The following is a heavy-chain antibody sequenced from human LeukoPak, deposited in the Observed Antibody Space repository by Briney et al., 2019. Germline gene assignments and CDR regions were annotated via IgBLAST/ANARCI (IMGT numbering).Heavy chain of an antibody. V-gene: IGHV3-23*01. J-gene: IGHJ4*02. CDR2: ISDSGSST. CDR3: ARDGVAPGLYFDS. D-gene: IGHD2-15*01. CDR1: GFTFSSYA. Sequence: GGSLRLSCAASGFTFSSYAMSWVRQAPGKGLDWISSISDSGSSTYSADSVRGRFTISRDSSTNSLYLQMNNLRADDTAVYYCARDGVAPGLYFDSWGQGTLVTVSS.